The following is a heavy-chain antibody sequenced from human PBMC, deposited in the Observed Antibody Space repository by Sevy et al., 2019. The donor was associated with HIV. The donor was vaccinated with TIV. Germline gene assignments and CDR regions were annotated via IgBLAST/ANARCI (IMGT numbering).Heavy chain of an antibody. CDR3: ASEAYYYGSGNLKGGYFDY. CDR1: GGSISSYY. CDR2: IYTSGST. J-gene: IGHJ4*02. V-gene: IGHV4-4*07. Sequence: SETLSLTCTVSGGSISSYYWSWIRQPAGKGLEWIGRIYTSGSTNYNPSLKSRVTMSVDTSKNQFSLKLSSVTAADTAGYYCASEAYYYGSGNLKGGYFDYWGQGTLVTVSS. D-gene: IGHD3-10*01.